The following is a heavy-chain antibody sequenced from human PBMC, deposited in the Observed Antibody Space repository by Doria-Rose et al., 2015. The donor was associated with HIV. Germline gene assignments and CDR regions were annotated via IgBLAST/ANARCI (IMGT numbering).Heavy chain of an antibody. J-gene: IGHJ6*03. D-gene: IGHD3-10*01. CDR3: ARFRPSRGIYYSLDV. V-gene: IGHV4-4*09. CDR1: YY. CDR2: IYSSGST. Sequence: YYWNWIRQPPGKGLEWIGYIYSSGSTHYNSSLKCRVTISIDTSKNQFSLKLSSVTAADTAVYYCARFRPSRGIYYSLDVWGKGTTVTVSS.